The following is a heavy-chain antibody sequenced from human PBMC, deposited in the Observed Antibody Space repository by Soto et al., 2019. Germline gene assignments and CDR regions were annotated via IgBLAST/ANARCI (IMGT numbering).Heavy chain of an antibody. J-gene: IGHJ4*02. D-gene: IGHD5-12*01. Sequence: PSETLSLTCAVYGGSFSGHYWSWIRQPPGKGLEWIGEINHSGSTNYNPSLKSRVTISVDTSKNQFSLRLSSVTAADTAVYYCAAGGGLPRYYWGQGTLVTAPQ. V-gene: IGHV4-34*01. CDR2: INHSGST. CDR3: AAGGGLPRYY. CDR1: GGSFSGHY.